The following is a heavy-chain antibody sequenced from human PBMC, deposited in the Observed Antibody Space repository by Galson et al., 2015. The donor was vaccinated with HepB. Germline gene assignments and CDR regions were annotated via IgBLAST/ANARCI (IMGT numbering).Heavy chain of an antibody. CDR1: GGTFSSYA. J-gene: IGHJ4*02. CDR3: SRDCDSSGYYARWYFDY. V-gene: IGHV1-69*04. Sequence: SVKVSCKASGGTFSSYASIWVRQAPGQGLECMGRIIPILGMANYAQKFQPRDTITEDKSTSTAYIELSSLRSEDTAVYYCSRDCDSSGYYARWYFDYWLPGTLVPVS. CDR2: IIPILGMA. D-gene: IGHD3-22*01.